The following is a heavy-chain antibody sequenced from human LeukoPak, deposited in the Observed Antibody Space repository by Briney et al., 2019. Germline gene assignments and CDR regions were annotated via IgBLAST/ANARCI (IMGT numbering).Heavy chain of an antibody. CDR2: INHSGST. V-gene: IGHV4-34*01. D-gene: IGHD3-22*01. J-gene: IGHJ4*02. CDR1: GGSFSGYY. CDR3: AREYYYDSSGYYHY. Sequence: SETLSLTCAVYGGSFSGYYWSWIRQPPGKGLEWIGEINHSGSTNYSPSLKSRVTISVDTSKNQFSLKLSSVTAADTAVYYCAREYYYDSSGYYHYWGQGTLVTVSS.